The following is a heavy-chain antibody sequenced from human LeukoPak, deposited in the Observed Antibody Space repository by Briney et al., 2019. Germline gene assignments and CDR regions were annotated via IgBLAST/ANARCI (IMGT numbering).Heavy chain of an antibody. CDR1: GFTFSSYS. V-gene: IGHV3-48*01. CDR2: ISSSSSTI. CDR3: ASPYYYDSSGYGDPGAFDI. Sequence: GGSLRLSCAASGFTFSSYSMNWVRQAPGKGLEWVSYISSSSSTIYYADSVKGRFTISRDNAKNSLYLRMNSLRAEDTAVYYCASPYYYDSSGYGDPGAFDIWGQGTMVTVSS. J-gene: IGHJ3*02. D-gene: IGHD3-22*01.